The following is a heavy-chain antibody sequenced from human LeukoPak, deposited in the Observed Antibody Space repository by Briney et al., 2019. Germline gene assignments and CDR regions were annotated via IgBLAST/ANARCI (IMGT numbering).Heavy chain of an antibody. J-gene: IGHJ4*02. CDR2: ISHDGSNI. CDR3: AREECSSSSCYTFDH. CDR1: GFTFSIYA. V-gene: IGHV3-30*01. D-gene: IGHD2-2*02. Sequence: GGSLRLSCAASGFTFSIYAMHWVRQAPREGLEWVALISHDGSNIYYEDSVKGRLTISRDNSKNTLYLQMNSLRAEDTAVYYCAREECSSSSCYTFDHWGQGTLVTVSS.